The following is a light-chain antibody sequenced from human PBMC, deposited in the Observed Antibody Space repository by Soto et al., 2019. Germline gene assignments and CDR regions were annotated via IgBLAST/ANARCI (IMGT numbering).Light chain of an antibody. J-gene: IGLJ1*01. CDR3: SSYTSSSTQV. V-gene: IGLV2-14*01. CDR1: SSDVGGYNY. Sequence: QSVLTQPASVSGSPGQSITISCTGTSSDVGGYNYVSWYQQHPGKAPKLMIYDVSNRPSGVSNSFSGSKSGNTASLTISGLQAEDEADYYCSSYTSSSTQVFGTGTKLTVL. CDR2: DVS.